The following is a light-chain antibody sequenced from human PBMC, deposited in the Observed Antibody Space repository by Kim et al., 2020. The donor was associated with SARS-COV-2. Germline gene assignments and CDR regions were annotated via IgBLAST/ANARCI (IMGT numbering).Light chain of an antibody. Sequence: GESVTISWSGSSSNIGSHTGNWYQQLPGTAPKFVIDSNNQRPAGVPDRFSGSKSGTAASLAITGLQSDDEADYCCAAWDDSLNGPVFGGGTQLTVL. CDR3: AAWDDSLNGPV. CDR1: SSNIGSHT. CDR2: SNN. V-gene: IGLV1-44*01. J-gene: IGLJ2*01.